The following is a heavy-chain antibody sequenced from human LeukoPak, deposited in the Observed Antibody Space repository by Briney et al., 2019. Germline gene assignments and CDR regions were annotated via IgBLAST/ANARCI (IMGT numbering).Heavy chain of an antibody. Sequence: VASVKVSCKASGYTFTSYYMHWVRQAPGQGLEWMGIINPSGGSTSYAQKFQGRVTMTRDMSTSTVYMELSSLRSEDTAVYYCAREARNTFGGVIVFDYWGQGTLVTVSS. CDR2: INPSGGST. D-gene: IGHD3-16*02. V-gene: IGHV1-46*01. CDR3: AREARNTFGGVIVFDY. J-gene: IGHJ4*02. CDR1: GYTFTSYY.